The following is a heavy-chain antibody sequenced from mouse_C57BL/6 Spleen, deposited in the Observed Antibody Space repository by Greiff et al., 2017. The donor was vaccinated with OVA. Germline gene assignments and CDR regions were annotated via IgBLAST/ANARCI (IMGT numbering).Heavy chain of an antibody. Sequence: QVQLQQPGAELVRPGSSVKLSCKASGYTFTSYWMDWVKQRPGQGLEWIGNIYPSDSETPYNQKFKDKATLTVDKSSSAAYMQLSSLTSEDSAVYYCARQDDGYHYWGQGTTLTVSS. CDR1: GYTFTSYW. CDR3: ARQDDGYHY. V-gene: IGHV1-61*01. CDR2: IYPSDSET. D-gene: IGHD2-3*01. J-gene: IGHJ2*01.